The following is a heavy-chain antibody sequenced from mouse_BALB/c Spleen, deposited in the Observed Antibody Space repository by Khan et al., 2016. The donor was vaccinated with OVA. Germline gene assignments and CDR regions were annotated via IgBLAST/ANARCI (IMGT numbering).Heavy chain of an antibody. CDR2: INSNGGST. V-gene: IGHV5-6-3*01. CDR1: GFTFSSYG. J-gene: IGHJ2*01. Sequence: EVQLVESGGGLVQPGGSLKLSCAASGFTFSSYGMSWVRQTPDKRLELVATINSNGGSTYYPDSLKGLFTISRDNAKNTLYLQMSSLKSEDTAMYYCARMARTINWGQGTTLTVSS. CDR3: ARMARTIN.